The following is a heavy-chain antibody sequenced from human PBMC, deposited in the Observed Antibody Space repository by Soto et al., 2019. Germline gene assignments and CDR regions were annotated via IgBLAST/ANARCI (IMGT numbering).Heavy chain of an antibody. CDR1: GFTFSNAW. V-gene: IGHV3-15*07. D-gene: IGHD3-3*01. CDR3: ARMGNSYYDFWSGYRQPDYYYYYGMDV. CDR2: IKSKTDGSNK. J-gene: IGHJ6*02. Sequence: GSLRLSCAASGFTFSNAWMNWVRQAPGKGLEWVGRIKSKTDGSNKYYADSVKGRFTISRDNSKNTLYLQMNSLRAEDTAVYYCARMGNSYYDFWSGYRQPDYYYYYGMDVWGQGTTVTVSS.